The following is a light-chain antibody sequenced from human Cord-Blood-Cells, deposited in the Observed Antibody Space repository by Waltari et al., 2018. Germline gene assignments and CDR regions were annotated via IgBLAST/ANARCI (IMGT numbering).Light chain of an antibody. CDR2: DAS. CDR3: QQSYSTPLT. Sequence: DIQMTQSPSSLSASVGDRFTITCRASQSISSYLNWYQQKPGKAPKLLIYDASSLQSGVTSRFSGSGSGTDFTRTISSLQPEDFATYYCQQSYSTPLTFGGGTKVEIK. J-gene: IGKJ4*01. V-gene: IGKV1-39*01. CDR1: QSISSY.